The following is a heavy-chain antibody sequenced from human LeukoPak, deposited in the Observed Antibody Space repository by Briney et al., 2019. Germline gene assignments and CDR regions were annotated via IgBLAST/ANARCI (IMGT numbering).Heavy chain of an antibody. J-gene: IGHJ4*02. Sequence: GGSLRLSCAASGFTFSSYWMSWVRQAPGKGLEWVANTKQDGSEKYYVDSVKGRFTISRDNAKNSLYLQMNSLGAEDTAVYYCARYGVYSNYGYFDYWGQGTLVTVSS. CDR2: TKQDGSEK. V-gene: IGHV3-7*01. D-gene: IGHD4-11*01. CDR3: ARYGVYSNYGYFDY. CDR1: GFTFSSYW.